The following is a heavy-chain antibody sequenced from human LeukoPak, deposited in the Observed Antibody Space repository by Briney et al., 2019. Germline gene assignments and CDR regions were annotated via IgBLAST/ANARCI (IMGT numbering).Heavy chain of an antibody. V-gene: IGHV3-48*02. CDR1: GFTFSSYS. J-gene: IGHJ5*02. CDR2: ITSSSGTI. CDR3: AKDAGSYTIGNWFDP. D-gene: IGHD1-26*01. Sequence: GGSLRLSCAASGFTFSSYSMNWVRQAPGKGLEWVSFITSSSGTIYYADSVKGRFTISRDNAKSSLYLQMNSLRDDDTAVYYCAKDAGSYTIGNWFDPWGQGTLVTVSS.